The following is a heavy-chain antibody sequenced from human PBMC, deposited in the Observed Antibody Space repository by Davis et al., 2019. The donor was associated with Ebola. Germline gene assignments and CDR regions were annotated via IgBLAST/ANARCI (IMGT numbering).Heavy chain of an antibody. CDR2: ISGSGGST. CDR1: GFTFDSYG. Sequence: GESLKISCAASGFTFDSYGMSWVRQAPGKGLEWLSAISGSGGSTYYAGSVKGRFIISRDSSRNTLYLQMRSLRADDTAIYYCAKMYPGGMEGSGSRYWGQGTLVTVSS. CDR3: AKMYPGGMEGSGSRY. V-gene: IGHV3-23*01. D-gene: IGHD6-13*01. J-gene: IGHJ4*02.